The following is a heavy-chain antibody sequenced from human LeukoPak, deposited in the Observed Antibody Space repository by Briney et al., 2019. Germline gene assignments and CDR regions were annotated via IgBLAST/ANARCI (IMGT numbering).Heavy chain of an antibody. CDR1: GFTFSSYG. J-gene: IGHJ4*02. V-gene: IGHV3-30*02. Sequence: PGGSLRLSCAASGFTFSSYGMHWVRQAPGKGLEWVAFIRYDGSNKYYADSVKGRFTISRDNSKNTLYLQMNSLRAEDTAVYYCAKDGLMYQRGSYLDYWGQGTLVTVSS. CDR3: AKDGLMYQRGSYLDY. D-gene: IGHD3-16*01. CDR2: IRYDGSNK.